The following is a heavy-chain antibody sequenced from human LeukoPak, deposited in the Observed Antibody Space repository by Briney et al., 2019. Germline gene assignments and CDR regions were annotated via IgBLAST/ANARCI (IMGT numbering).Heavy chain of an antibody. CDR3: ARDTRTFDY. CDR2: IKQDGSEK. J-gene: IGHJ4*02. V-gene: IGHV3-7*01. D-gene: IGHD1-26*01. CDR1: GFTFSSYS. Sequence: SGGSLSLSCAASGFTFSSYSMNWVRQAPGKGLEWVANIKQDGSEKYYVDSVKGRFTISRDNAKNSLFLQMNSLRAEDTAVYYCARDTRTFDYWGQGTLVTVSS.